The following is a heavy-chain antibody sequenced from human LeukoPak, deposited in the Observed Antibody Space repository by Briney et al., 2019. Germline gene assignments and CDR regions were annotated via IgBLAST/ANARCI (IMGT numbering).Heavy chain of an antibody. V-gene: IGHV3-23*01. J-gene: IGHJ4*02. CDR1: GFTFSSYA. D-gene: IGHD1-7*01. Sequence: PGGSLRLSCAASGFTFSSYAMSWVRQAPGKGLEWVSSIRGSGGSTYYAESVKGRFTISRDNSKNTLYLEMNSLRGEDTAVYYCAEDREGTIADYFDYWGQGTLVTVSS. CDR2: IRGSGGST. CDR3: AEDREGTIADYFDY.